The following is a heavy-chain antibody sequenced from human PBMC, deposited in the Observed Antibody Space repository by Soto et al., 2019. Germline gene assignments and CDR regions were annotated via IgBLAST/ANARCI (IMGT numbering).Heavy chain of an antibody. Sequence: GGSLRLSCAAPGFTFCSYALSWVRPAPGEVLEWVSAISGSGGSTYYADSVKGRFTISRDNSKNTLYLQMNSLRAEDTAVYYCASGAPGIAVAGTVFYPFWGQGTLVTVSS. CDR1: GFTFCSYA. J-gene: IGHJ4*02. CDR3: ASGAPGIAVAGTVFYPF. D-gene: IGHD6-19*01. CDR2: ISGSGGST. V-gene: IGHV3-23*01.